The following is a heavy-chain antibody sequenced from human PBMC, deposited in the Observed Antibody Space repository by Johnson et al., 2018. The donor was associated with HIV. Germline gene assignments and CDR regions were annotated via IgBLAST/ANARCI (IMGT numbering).Heavy chain of an antibody. D-gene: IGHD4-17*01. Sequence: QVQLVESGGGSVKPGGSLRLSCASSGFAFSGHNMGWIRQAPGKGLEFVSYISSSGSSTYYIDSVKGRFTISRDNAKNSLYLQMNNLRVEDTAVYYGARDATPWGGDYVGYAFDLWGQGTVVTVSP. V-gene: IGHV3-11*04. CDR3: ARDATPWGGDYVGYAFDL. CDR1: GFAFSGHN. J-gene: IGHJ3*01. CDR2: ISSSGSST.